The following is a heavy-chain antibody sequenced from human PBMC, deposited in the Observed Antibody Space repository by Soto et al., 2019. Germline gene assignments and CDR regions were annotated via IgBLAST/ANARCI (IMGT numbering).Heavy chain of an antibody. CDR1: GFSLSTSGVG. J-gene: IGHJ6*02. V-gene: IGHV2-5*02. D-gene: IGHD6-13*01. Sequence: QITLKESGPPLVKPTQTLTLTCTFSGFSLSTSGVGVGWIRQPPGKALEWLALIYWDDDKRYSPSLKSRLTITKDTPKNQVVLTMTNMDPVDTATYYCAHGYSSSWPRGGGDTAMVRTRHYYYGMDVWGQGTTVTVSS. CDR2: IYWDDDK. CDR3: AHGYSSSWPRGGGDTAMVRTRHYYYGMDV.